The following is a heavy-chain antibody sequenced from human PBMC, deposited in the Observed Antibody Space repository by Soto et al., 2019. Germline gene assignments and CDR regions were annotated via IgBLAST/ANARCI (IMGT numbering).Heavy chain of an antibody. Sequence: QVQLVQSGAEVKKPGSSVKVSCQAAGGTFNTYSINWVRQAPGQGLEWMGRIIPIVGIAKYAQKFKGRVAITANKSTSTAYMMEVNSLTPEDTAMYYCARAMVVGATGAFDIWGQGTMVTVSS. CDR1: GGTFNTYS. CDR3: ARAMVVGATGAFDI. D-gene: IGHD2-15*01. J-gene: IGHJ3*02. V-gene: IGHV1-69*02. CDR2: IIPIVGIA.